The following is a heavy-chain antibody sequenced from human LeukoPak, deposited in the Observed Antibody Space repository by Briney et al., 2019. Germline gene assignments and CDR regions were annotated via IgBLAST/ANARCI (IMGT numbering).Heavy chain of an antibody. CDR2: IYTSGST. J-gene: IGHJ5*02. CDR3: AREGVVGATYWFDP. CDR1: GGSISSYY. Sequence: PSETLSLTCTVSGGSISSYYWSWTRQPAGKGLEWIGRIYTSGSTNYNPSLKSRVTMSVDTSKNQFSLKLSSVTAADTAVYYRAREGVVGATYWFDPWGQGTLVTVSS. D-gene: IGHD1-26*01. V-gene: IGHV4-4*07.